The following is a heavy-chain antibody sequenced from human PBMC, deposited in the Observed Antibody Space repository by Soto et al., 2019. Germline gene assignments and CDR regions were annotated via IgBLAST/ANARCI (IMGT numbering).Heavy chain of an antibody. CDR3: AKANVRYCSGGSCYSEFDY. Sequence: EVQLVESGGGLVQPGRSLRLSCAASGFTFDDYAMHWVRQAPGKGLEWVSGISWNSGSIGYADSVKGRFTISRDNAKNSLYLQMNSLRAEDTAFYYCAKANVRYCSGGSCYSEFDYWGQGTLVTVSS. CDR1: GFTFDDYA. J-gene: IGHJ4*02. D-gene: IGHD2-15*01. V-gene: IGHV3-9*01. CDR2: ISWNSGSI.